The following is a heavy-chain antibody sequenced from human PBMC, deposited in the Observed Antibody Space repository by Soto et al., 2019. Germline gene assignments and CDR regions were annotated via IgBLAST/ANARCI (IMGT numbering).Heavy chain of an antibody. CDR3: AKFSGSSPYYGMDV. V-gene: IGHV3-23*01. J-gene: IGHJ6*02. D-gene: IGHD3-10*01. CDR1: GFTFSSYA. CDR2: IGGSGGST. Sequence: GGSLRLSCAASGFTFSSYAMSWVRQAPGKGLEWVSAIGGSGGSTYYADSVKGRFTISRDNSKNTLYLQMNSLRAEDTAVYYCAKFSGSSPYYGMDVWGQGTTVTVSS.